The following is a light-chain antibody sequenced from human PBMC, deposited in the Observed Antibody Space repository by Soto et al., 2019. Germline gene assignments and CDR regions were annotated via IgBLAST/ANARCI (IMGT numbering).Light chain of an antibody. CDR3: QPCSVWPT. CDR2: DAS. V-gene: IGKV3-15*01. J-gene: IGKJ1*01. CDR1: VSVGSN. Sequence: EAVLTQSPGTVSVSPGERVTLSCRASVSVGSNLAWYQQKPGQAPRLLIYDASTRATGVPARFSGSGSETEFTLTSSSLQSEDCAVYYCQPCSVWPTFGQRTKVDIK.